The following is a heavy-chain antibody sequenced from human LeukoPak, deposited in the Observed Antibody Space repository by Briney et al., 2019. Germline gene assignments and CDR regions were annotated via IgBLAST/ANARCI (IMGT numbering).Heavy chain of an antibody. Sequence: PSETLSLSCTVSGGSISSYYWSWIRQPPGKGLEWIGYIYYSGSTNYNPSLKSRVTISVDTSKNQFSLKLSSVTAADTAVYYCAREREYYFDYWGQGTLVTVSS. CDR1: GGSISSYY. CDR2: IYYSGST. J-gene: IGHJ4*02. CDR3: AREREYYFDY. D-gene: IGHD3-10*01. V-gene: IGHV4-59*01.